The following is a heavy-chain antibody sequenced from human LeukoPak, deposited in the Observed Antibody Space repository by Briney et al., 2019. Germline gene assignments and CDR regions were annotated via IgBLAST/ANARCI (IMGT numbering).Heavy chain of an antibody. D-gene: IGHD5-12*01. CDR3: ARDKKWLDY. J-gene: IGHJ4*02. V-gene: IGHV7-4-1*02. CDR1: GYTFTSNG. Sequence: ASVKVSCKASGYTFTSNGISWVRQAPGQGLEWMGWINTNTGNPTYAQGFTGRFVFSLDTSVSTAYLQISSLKAEDTAVYYCARDKKWLDYWGQGTLVTVSS. CDR2: INTNTGNP.